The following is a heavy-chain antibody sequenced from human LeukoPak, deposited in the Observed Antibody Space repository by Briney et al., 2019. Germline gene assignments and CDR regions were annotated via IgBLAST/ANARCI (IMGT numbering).Heavy chain of an antibody. J-gene: IGHJ4*02. D-gene: IGHD6-19*01. V-gene: IGHV4-59*01. Sequence: SETLSLTCTVYGGSIGSYYWNGLRQAPGKGLEWIGYIHYSGSNNQNSSLKSRVTISVDTSKNQYSLKLSSVTAADTAVYYCARDGVAGGFDYWGQVTLVTVSS. CDR3: ARDGVAGGFDY. CDR1: GGSIGSYY. CDR2: IHYSGSN.